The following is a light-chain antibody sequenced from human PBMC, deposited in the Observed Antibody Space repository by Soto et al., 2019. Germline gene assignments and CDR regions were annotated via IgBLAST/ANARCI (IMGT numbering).Light chain of an antibody. CDR2: QVS. CDR3: SSYTSSNTFYV. J-gene: IGLJ1*01. V-gene: IGLV2-14*01. Sequence: QSALTQPASVSGSPGQSITISCTGTSSDVGGYYYVSWYQHRPGKAPKLMIYQVSNRPSGVSNRFSGSKSGNTASLTISGLQAEDEADYYCSSYTSSNTFYVFGTGTKLTVL. CDR1: SSDVGGYYY.